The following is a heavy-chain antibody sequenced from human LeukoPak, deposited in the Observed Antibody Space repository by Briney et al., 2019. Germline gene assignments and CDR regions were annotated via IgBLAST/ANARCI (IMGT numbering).Heavy chain of an antibody. D-gene: IGHD6-19*01. J-gene: IGHJ1*01. Sequence: GESLKISCKGSGYSFTNYWNGWVRQMPGKGLEWMGIIYPGDSDTRYSPSFQGQVTISADKSISTAYLHWSSLKASDTAMYYCARRGIAVAGTPAEYFQHWGQGTLVTVSS. V-gene: IGHV5-51*01. CDR2: IYPGDSDT. CDR3: ARRGIAVAGTPAEYFQH. CDR1: GYSFTNYW.